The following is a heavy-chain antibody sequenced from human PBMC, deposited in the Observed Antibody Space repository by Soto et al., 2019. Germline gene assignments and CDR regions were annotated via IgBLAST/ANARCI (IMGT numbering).Heavy chain of an antibody. J-gene: IGHJ6*02. Sequence: PGGSLRLSCAASGFTFSSYAMSWVRQAPGKGLEWVSAISGSGGSTYYAESVKGRFTISRDNSKNTLYLQMNSLRAEDAAVYYCARDVDTAMVTLSYGMDVWGQGTTVTVSS. CDR3: ARDVDTAMVTLSYGMDV. V-gene: IGHV3-23*01. CDR2: ISGSGGST. CDR1: GFTFSSYA. D-gene: IGHD5-18*01.